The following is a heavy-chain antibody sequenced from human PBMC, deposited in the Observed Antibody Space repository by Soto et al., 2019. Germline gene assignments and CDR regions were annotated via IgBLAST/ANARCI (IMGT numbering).Heavy chain of an antibody. CDR2: ISILGDST. V-gene: IGHV3-11*01. D-gene: IGHD6-19*01. Sequence: EQLAESGGGLVQPGGSLRLSCAASGFSFNVYSMTWIRQAPGSGLEWVASISILGDSTYYADSVKGRFTISRDNVQSSLYLQMDTLRPEDTAVYYCARDRAGTRTFPHNTFNLWGQGTTVTVAS. J-gene: IGHJ3*01. CDR1: GFSFNVYS. CDR3: ARDRAGTRTFPHNTFNL.